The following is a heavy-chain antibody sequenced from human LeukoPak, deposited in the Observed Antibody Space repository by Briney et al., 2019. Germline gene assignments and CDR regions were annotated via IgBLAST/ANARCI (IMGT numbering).Heavy chain of an antibody. D-gene: IGHD4-17*01. CDR1: GFSLSTSGVA. CDR3: ARRRSPSNGDWFDP. V-gene: IGHV2-5*01. Sequence: ESGPTLPNPTQTLTLTCTFSGFSLSTSGVAVGWFRQPPGGALEWLALIYWNDGKYYSPSLKSRLTIAKDTSKNQVVLTMTNMDPVDTATFYCARRRSPSNGDWFDPWGQGTLVTVSS. CDR2: IYWNDGK. J-gene: IGHJ5*02.